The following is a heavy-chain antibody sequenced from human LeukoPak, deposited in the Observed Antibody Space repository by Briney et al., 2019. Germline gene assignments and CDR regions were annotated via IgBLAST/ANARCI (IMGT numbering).Heavy chain of an antibody. CDR2: ISGSGGST. V-gene: IGHV3-23*01. CDR1: GFTFSSYA. Sequence: GGSLRLSCAASGFTFSSYAMSWVRQAPGKGLEWVSAISGSGGSTYYADSVKGRFTIFRDNSKNALYLQMNSLRAEDTAVYYCAKDKNDYRTFDYWGQGTLVTVSS. D-gene: IGHD4-4*01. J-gene: IGHJ4*02. CDR3: AKDKNDYRTFDY.